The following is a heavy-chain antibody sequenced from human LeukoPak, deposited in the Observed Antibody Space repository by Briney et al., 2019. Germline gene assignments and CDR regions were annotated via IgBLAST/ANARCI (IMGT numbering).Heavy chain of an antibody. CDR3: AACMVRGAHYMDV. Sequence: GGSLRLSCAASGFTFSSYEMNWVRQAPGKGLEWVSYISSSGSTIYYADSVRGRFTISRDNAKNSLYLQMNSLRAEDTAVYYCAACMVRGAHYMDVWGKGTTVTISS. CDR2: ISSSGSTI. D-gene: IGHD3-10*01. CDR1: GFTFSSYE. V-gene: IGHV3-48*03. J-gene: IGHJ6*03.